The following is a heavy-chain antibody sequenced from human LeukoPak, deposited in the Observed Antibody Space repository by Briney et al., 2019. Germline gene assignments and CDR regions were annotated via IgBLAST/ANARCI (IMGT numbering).Heavy chain of an antibody. CDR1: GYSFSSYG. CDR3: ARVDILNGYYFFDY. V-gene: IGHV1-18*01. J-gene: IGHJ4*02. D-gene: IGHD3-9*01. CDR2: VSPKDGYT. Sequence: ASVKVSCKASGYSFSSYGFSWVRQAPGQGLEWMGWVSPKDGYTKYVQKFQTRVTMTMDTSTSTAHMELWSLRSDDTAVYYCARVDILNGYYFFDYWGQGTLVTVSS.